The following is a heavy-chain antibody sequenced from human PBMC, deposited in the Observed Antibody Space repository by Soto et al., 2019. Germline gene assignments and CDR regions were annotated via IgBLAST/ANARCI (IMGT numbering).Heavy chain of an antibody. J-gene: IGHJ4*02. Sequence: QITLKESGPTLVKPTQTLTLTCTFSGFSLSTSGVGVGWIRQPPGKALEWLALIYWDDDKRYSPSLKSRLTITKDTSKNQVVLTMTNMDPVDTATYYCAHRVSNYYGSGRTYYFDYWGQGTLVTVSS. V-gene: IGHV2-5*02. D-gene: IGHD3-10*01. CDR1: GFSLSTSGVG. CDR2: IYWDDDK. CDR3: AHRVSNYYGSGRTYYFDY.